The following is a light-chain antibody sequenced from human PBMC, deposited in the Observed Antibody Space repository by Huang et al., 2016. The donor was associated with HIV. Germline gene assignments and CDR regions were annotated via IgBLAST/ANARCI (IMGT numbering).Light chain of an antibody. CDR3: QQYYSYPQLT. CDR2: AAS. Sequence: AIRMTQSPSSLSASTGDRVTITCRARTGISSYLAWYQQKPGKAPKLLIYAASTLQSGVPARFSGSGSGTDFTLTINCLQSEDFATYYCQQYYSYPQLTFGGGTKVEIK. CDR1: TGISSY. J-gene: IGKJ4*01. V-gene: IGKV1-8*01.